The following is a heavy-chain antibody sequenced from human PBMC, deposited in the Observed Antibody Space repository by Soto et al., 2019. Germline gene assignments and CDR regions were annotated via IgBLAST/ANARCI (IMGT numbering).Heavy chain of an antibody. CDR2: IKQDGSEK. V-gene: IGHV3-7*04. CDR3: ARGAGSSDY. J-gene: IGHJ4*02. CDR1: GFTFSNYW. Sequence: PGGSLRLSCAASGFTFSNYWMSWVRQAPGKGLEWVANIKQDGSEKYYVDSVKGRFTVSRDNAKNSLYLQMNSLRAEDTAFYYCARGAGSSDYWGQGPLVTVSS.